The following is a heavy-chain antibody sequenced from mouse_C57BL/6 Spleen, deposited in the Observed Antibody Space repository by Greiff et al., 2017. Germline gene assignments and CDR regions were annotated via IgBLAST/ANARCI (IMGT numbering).Heavy chain of an antibody. D-gene: IGHD2-4*01. CDR3: ERRDDYDAYFDY. CDR1: GYTFTDYN. J-gene: IGHJ2*01. Sequence: EVQLQQSGPELVKPGASVKIPCKASGYTFTDYNMDWVKQSPGKSLEWIGDINPNIGGTIYNQKFKGKATLTVDKSSSTSDMELRSRTSEDTAVCYCERRDDYDAYFDYWGQGTTLTVSS. CDR2: INPNIGGT. V-gene: IGHV1-18*01.